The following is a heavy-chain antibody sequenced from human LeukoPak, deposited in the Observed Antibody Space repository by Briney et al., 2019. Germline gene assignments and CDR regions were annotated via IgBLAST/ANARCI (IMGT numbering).Heavy chain of an antibody. D-gene: IGHD2-8*01. J-gene: IGHJ5*02. CDR2: IYYSGST. CDR1: GGSISSSSYY. Sequence: PSETLSLTCTVSGGSISSSSYYWGRIRQPPGKGLEWIGSIYYSGSTYYNPSLKSRVTISVDTSKNQFSLKLSSVTAADTAVYYCARDGYCTNGVCYGEYNWFDPWGQGTLVTVSS. CDR3: ARDGYCTNGVCYGEYNWFDP. V-gene: IGHV4-39*07.